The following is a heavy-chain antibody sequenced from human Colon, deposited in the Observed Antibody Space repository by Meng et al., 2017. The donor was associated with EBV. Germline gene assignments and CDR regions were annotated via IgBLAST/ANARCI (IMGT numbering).Heavy chain of an antibody. CDR2: ISSGSNYI. CDR3: VRKNTVTTPGFDF. Sequence: EVRLGELEGGLVKPGGSLRLSCAAFGFTFSSYGMNWVRQAPGGGLEWVSSISSGSNYIHYADSVKGRFTISRDNAQNSVYLQMNSLRAEDTAVYFCVRKNTVTTPGFDFWGQGTLVTVSS. J-gene: IGHJ4*02. CDR1: GFTFSSYG. V-gene: IGHV3-21*01. D-gene: IGHD4-17*01.